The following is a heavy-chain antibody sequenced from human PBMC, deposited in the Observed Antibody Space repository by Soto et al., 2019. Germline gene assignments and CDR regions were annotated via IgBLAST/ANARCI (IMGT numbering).Heavy chain of an antibody. CDR1: GYSFTSYW. CDR2: IYPGDSDT. CDR3: ARYRRTQSSGYHPYYYYYGMDV. J-gene: IGHJ6*02. D-gene: IGHD3-22*01. V-gene: IGHV5-51*01. Sequence: PGESLKIPCKGSGYSFTSYWIGWVRQMPGKGMAWVGIIYPGDSDTRYSPSFQGQVTISADKSISTAYLQWSSLKASDTAMYYCARYRRTQSSGYHPYYYYYGMDVWGQGTTVTVSS.